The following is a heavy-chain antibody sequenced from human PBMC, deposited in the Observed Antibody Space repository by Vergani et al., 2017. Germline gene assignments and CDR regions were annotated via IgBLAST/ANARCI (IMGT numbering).Heavy chain of an antibody. CDR1: GYTFSNYN. D-gene: IGHD3-9*01. V-gene: IGHV1-46*03. CDR2: INSSGGHT. J-gene: IGHJ4*02. CDR3: ARGDYGILTGYRY. Sequence: QVQVVQSGAEVKKSGASVKVSCKTSGYTFSNYNMHWVRQAPGQGLEWMGVINSSGGHTNYAQQFQGRVTMTRDTSTSTLYMELSSLRSEDTAIYYCARGDYGILTGYRYWGQGTLVTVSA.